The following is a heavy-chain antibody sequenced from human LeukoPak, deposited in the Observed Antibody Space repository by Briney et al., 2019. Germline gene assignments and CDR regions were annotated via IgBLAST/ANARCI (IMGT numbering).Heavy chain of an antibody. J-gene: IGHJ6*03. CDR1: GGPMYSYY. D-gene: IGHD4-17*01. V-gene: IGHV4-59*01. Sequence: SETLSLTCTVSGGPMYSYYWSWIRQPPGKGLDWIGYSYYSGNTKYNPSLKSRVTISVDTSKNQFSLKLSSVTAADTAVYYCARVVDYGDYGSPGYYYYMDVWGKGTTVTVSS. CDR2: SYYSGNT. CDR3: ARVVDYGDYGSPGYYYYMDV.